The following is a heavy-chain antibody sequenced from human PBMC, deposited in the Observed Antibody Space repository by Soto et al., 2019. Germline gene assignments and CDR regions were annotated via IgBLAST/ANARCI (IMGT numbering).Heavy chain of an antibody. V-gene: IGHV4-39*01. CDR3: ATHDCSGGSFYPSVHASYFGY. D-gene: IGHD2-15*01. CDR2: IDYSGST. Sequence: QLQLQESGPGLVKPSETLSLTCTVSGGSISSSSYYWGWIRQPPGKGLEWIASIDYSGSTYYNPALKRRVTISIDTSKNQFSLQLSSVTAAETAIYYCATHDCSGGSFYPSVHASYFGYWGQGTLVTVSS. J-gene: IGHJ4*02. CDR1: GGSISSSSYY.